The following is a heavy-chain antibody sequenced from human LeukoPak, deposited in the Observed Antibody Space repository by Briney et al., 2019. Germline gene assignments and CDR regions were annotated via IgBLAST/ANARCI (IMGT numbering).Heavy chain of an antibody. V-gene: IGHV2-5*01. J-gene: IGHJ4*02. CDR3: AHRNNSDSRDY. CDR1: GFPLSTSGVG. D-gene: IGHD2/OR15-2a*01. Sequence: SGPTLVNPTCTLTLTYTFFGFPLSTSGVGVGWIRQPPGKALEWLALIYWNDDKRYSPSLKSRLTITKDTSKNQVVLTMTNMDPVDRVTCDSAHRNNSDSRDYWGRGTLVTVSS. CDR2: IYWNDDK.